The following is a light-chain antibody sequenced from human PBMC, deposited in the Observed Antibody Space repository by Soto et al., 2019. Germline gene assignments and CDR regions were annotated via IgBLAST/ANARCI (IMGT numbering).Light chain of an antibody. CDR3: QQYSKWPIT. J-gene: IGKJ5*01. V-gene: IGKV3-15*01. CDR2: GIP. Sequence: EIVMTQSPGTLSVSPGERATLSCRASQSVNSNYLAWYQQHPGQPPRLLIYGIPTRATGIPARFSGSGSGTEFSLTISSLQSEDFAVYYCQQYSKWPITFGQGTRLEIK. CDR1: QSVNSN.